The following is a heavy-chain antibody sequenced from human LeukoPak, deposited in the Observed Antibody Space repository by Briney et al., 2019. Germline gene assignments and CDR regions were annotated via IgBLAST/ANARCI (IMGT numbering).Heavy chain of an antibody. J-gene: IGHJ3*02. Sequence: SSETLSLTCTVSGGSISSSSYYWGWIRQPPGRGLEWIGSIYYSGSTYYNPSLKSRVTISVDTSKNQFSLKLSSVTAADTAVYYCARRSIKGVWGSYRYAFDIWGQGTMVTVSS. CDR3: ARRSIKGVWGSYRYAFDI. D-gene: IGHD3-16*02. CDR1: GGSISSSSYY. CDR2: IYYSGST. V-gene: IGHV4-39*01.